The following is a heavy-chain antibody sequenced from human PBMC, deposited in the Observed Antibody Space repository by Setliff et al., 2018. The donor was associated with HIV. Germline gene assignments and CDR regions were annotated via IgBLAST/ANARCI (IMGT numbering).Heavy chain of an antibody. J-gene: IGHJ4*02. CDR1: GYTFPDYY. D-gene: IGHD3-16*01. Sequence: ASVKVSCKVSGYTFPDYYMQWVRQAPGKGLEWMRLIDPDRGDTVYAEKFQGRVTITADRSIDIAYMKLSSLTSEDTAMYFCAWGTQRPIDSWGQGTLVTVSS. CDR3: AWGTQRPIDS. CDR2: IDPDRGDT. V-gene: IGHV1-69-2*01.